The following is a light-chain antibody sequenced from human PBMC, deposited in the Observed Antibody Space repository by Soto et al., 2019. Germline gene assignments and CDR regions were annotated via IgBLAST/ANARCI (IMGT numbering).Light chain of an antibody. Sequence: TQSPVTLSLSPGERATLSCRASQSVNSWLAWYQQKPGKAPKLLIYAASSLQSGVPSRFSGSGSGTDFTLTIRSLQPEDFATYYCQQPVSFPITFGQGTRREIK. V-gene: IGKV1-12*01. CDR1: QSVNSW. CDR2: AAS. CDR3: QQPVSFPIT. J-gene: IGKJ5*01.